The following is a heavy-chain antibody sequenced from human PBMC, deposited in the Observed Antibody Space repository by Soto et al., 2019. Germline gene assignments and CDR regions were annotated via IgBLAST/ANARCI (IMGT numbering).Heavy chain of an antibody. CDR3: ARDGQQLAPYAMDV. V-gene: IGHV3-33*01. D-gene: IGHD1-1*01. J-gene: IGHJ6*02. CDR2: IWYDGSHT. CDR1: GFIFKHHA. Sequence: QVQLVESGGGVVQPGRSLRLSCAASGFIFKHHAMHWVRQAAGKGLEWVAQIWYDGSHTDYTDSVKGRFNISGDNLKDMVYLQMDSLRAEATAVYYCARDGQQLAPYAMDVWGQGTTVTVSS.